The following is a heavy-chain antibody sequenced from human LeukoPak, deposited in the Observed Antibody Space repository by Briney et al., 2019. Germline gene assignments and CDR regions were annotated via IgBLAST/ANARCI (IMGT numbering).Heavy chain of an antibody. CDR2: IIPIFGTA. CDR3: ARKTAVADFDY. Sequence: SVKVSCKASGGTFSSHAISWVRQAPGQGLEWMGRIIPIFGTANYAQKFQGSVTITTDESTSTAYMELSSLRSEDTAVYYCARKTAVADFDYWGQGTLVTVSS. V-gene: IGHV1-69*05. CDR1: GGTFSSHA. J-gene: IGHJ4*02. D-gene: IGHD6-19*01.